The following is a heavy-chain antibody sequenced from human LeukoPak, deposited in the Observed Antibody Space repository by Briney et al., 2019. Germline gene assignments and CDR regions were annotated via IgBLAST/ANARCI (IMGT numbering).Heavy chain of an antibody. V-gene: IGHV3-30-3*01. Sequence: PGGSLRLSCAASGFTFSSYAMHWVRQAPGKGLEWVAVISYDGSNKYYADSVKGRFTISRDNSKNTLYLQMNSLRAEDTAVYYCARGEQQLGYFDYWGQGTLVTVSS. J-gene: IGHJ4*02. CDR1: GFTFSSYA. CDR2: ISYDGSNK. D-gene: IGHD6-13*01. CDR3: ARGEQQLGYFDY.